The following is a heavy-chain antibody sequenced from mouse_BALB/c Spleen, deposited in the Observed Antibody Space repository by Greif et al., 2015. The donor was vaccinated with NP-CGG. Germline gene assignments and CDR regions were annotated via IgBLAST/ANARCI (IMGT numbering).Heavy chain of an antibody. V-gene: IGHV5-17*02. CDR1: GFTFSSFG. CDR3: ARGLGYFDY. CDR2: TSSGSSTI. J-gene: IGHJ2*01. Sequence: EVQVVESGGGLVQPGGSRKLSCAASGFTFSSFGMHWVRQAPEKGLEWVAYTSSGSSTIYYADTVKGRFTISRDNPKNTLFLRMTSLRSEDTAMYYCARGLGYFDYWGQGTTLTVSS. D-gene: IGHD3-3*01.